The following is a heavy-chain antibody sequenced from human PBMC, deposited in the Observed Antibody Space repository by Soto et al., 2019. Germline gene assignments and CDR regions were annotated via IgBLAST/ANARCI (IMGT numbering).Heavy chain of an antibody. CDR2: SRDKPQGYGT. V-gene: IGHV3-72*01. CDR1: GFTLSDHY. J-gene: IGHJ4*02. CDR3: TREKTAMVTVDY. Sequence: EVQLVESGGGLVEPGGSLRLSCAGSGFTLSDHYIDWVRQAPGKGLEWGGRSRDKPQGYGTAYAASVKGRVTTSRDESKNSEYLQINSLKTEDTAVYYCTREKTAMVTVDYWGQGTLVTVSS. D-gene: IGHD5-18*01.